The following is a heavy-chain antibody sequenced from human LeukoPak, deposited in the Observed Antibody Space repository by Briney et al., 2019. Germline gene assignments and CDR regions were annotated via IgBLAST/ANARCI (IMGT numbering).Heavy chain of an antibody. D-gene: IGHD1-26*01. V-gene: IGHV4-4*07. CDR1: GGSISSYY. CDR3: ARNGGSGTYYDGSFDY. CDR2: IYTSGST. Sequence: SETLSLTCTVSGGSISSYYWSWIRQPAGKGLEWIGRIYTSGSTNYNPFLKSRVTMSVDTSKNQFSLKLSSVTAADTAVYYCARNGGSGTYYDGSFDYWGQGTLVTVSS. J-gene: IGHJ4*02.